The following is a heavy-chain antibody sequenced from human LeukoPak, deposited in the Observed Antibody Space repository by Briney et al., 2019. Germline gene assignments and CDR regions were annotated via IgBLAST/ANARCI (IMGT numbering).Heavy chain of an antibody. Sequence: SETLSLTCAVYGGSFSGYYWSWIRQPPGKGLEGIGEINHSGSTNYNPSLKSRVTISVDPSKNQFSLKLSSVTAADTAVYYCARMSAAVDYWGQGTLVTVSS. V-gene: IGHV4-34*01. CDR3: ARMSAAVDY. D-gene: IGHD6-13*01. CDR2: INHSGST. J-gene: IGHJ4*02. CDR1: GGSFSGYY.